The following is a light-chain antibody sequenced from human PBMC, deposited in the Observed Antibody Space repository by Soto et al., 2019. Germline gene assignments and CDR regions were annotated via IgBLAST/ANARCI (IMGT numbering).Light chain of an antibody. CDR3: QQRSEWPPIT. V-gene: IGKV3-11*01. CDR1: QSVGDY. J-gene: IGKJ5*01. Sequence: EIVMTQSPGTLSLSPWERATLTCRASQSVGDYLAWYQQKPGQAPRLLLYDASNRAAGVPYRFRGSGSGTDFTLTISSVEPEDFGVYYCQQRSEWPPITFGQGTRLEIK. CDR2: DAS.